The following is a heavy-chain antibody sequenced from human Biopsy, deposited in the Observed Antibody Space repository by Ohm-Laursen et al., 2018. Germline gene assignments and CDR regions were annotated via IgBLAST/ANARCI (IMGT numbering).Heavy chain of an antibody. V-gene: IGHV1-18*01. J-gene: IGHJ5*01. CDR1: GYTFINNG. Sequence: ASVKVSCKSSGYTFINNGISWVRQAPGQGLEWMGWISPKHGNTYFTQHFQDRITMTTGTSTTTAYMELKSLRSDDTAVYYCARVVSLCGGDCYSLDSWGQGTLVTVSS. CDR3: ARVVSLCGGDCYSLDS. CDR2: ISPKHGNT. D-gene: IGHD2-21*02.